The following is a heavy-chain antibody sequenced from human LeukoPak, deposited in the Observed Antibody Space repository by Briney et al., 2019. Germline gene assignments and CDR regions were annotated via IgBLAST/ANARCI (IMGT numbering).Heavy chain of an antibody. D-gene: IGHD6-19*01. V-gene: IGHV1-18*01. CDR2: ISTYNGYA. J-gene: IGHJ6*04. CDR1: GYTFTSYG. Sequence: ASVKVSCKASGYTFTSYGISWVRQDPGQGLEWMGWISTYNGYANYAQKLQGRVTMTTETSTSTAYMELRSLRSDDTAVYYCARNSSDWYGYMDVWGKGTTVTVSS. CDR3: ARNSSDWYGYMDV.